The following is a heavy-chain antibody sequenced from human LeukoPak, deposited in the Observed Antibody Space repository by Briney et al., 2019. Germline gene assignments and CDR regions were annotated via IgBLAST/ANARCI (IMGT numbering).Heavy chain of an antibody. CDR2: ISHDGENK. CDR1: GFTINKYG. J-gene: IGHJ4*02. CDR3: ATITGSPDY. V-gene: IGHV3-30*02. Sequence: GSLRLSCAASGFTINKYGIHWVRQAPGKGLEWVALISHDGENKFYADSVRGRFTISRDNSRNTVYLQMGSLRAEDTSLYYCATITGSPDYWGQGSLVTVSS. D-gene: IGHD1-20*01.